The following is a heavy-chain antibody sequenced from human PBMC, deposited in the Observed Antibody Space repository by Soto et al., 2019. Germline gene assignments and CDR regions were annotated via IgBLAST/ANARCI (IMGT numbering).Heavy chain of an antibody. J-gene: IGHJ4*02. V-gene: IGHV3-30*18. D-gene: IGHD2-15*01. Sequence: VQLLESGGGLIQPGGSLRLSCAASGFTFSYGINWLRQAPGRGLEWVAYISYDSSNKFNGDSVKGRLTISRDNFKNTQFLQMNSLRAEDTAVYYCAKLVIGYCSGNTCDDYWGQGTLVAVSS. CDR1: GFTFSYG. CDR3: AKLVIGYCSGNTCDDY. CDR2: ISYDSSNK.